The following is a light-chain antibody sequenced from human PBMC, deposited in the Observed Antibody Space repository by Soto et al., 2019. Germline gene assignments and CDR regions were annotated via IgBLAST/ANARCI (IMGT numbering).Light chain of an antibody. Sequence: QSALTQPASVSGSPGQSITISCTGTSSDVGRYNLVSWYQQHPGEAPKLMIFEGTERPSGVSNRFSGSRSGSTASLTISGLQAGDEADYYCCSYAGSSTLVFGGGTKVTVL. J-gene: IGLJ2*01. CDR2: EGT. V-gene: IGLV2-23*01. CDR1: SSDVGRYNL. CDR3: CSYAGSSTLV.